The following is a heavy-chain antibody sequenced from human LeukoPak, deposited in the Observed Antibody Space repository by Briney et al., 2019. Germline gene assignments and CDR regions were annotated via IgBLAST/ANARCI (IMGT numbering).Heavy chain of an antibody. J-gene: IGHJ4*02. CDR3: ARAGTDFWSGYYNY. D-gene: IGHD3-3*01. Sequence: GGSLRLSCAASGFTFSSYGMHWVRQAPGKGLEWVAVISYDGSNKYYADSVKGRFTISRDNSKNTLYLQMNSLRAEDTAVYYCARAGTDFWSGYYNYWGQGTLVTVSS. CDR2: ISYDGSNK. CDR1: GFTFSSYG. V-gene: IGHV3-30*03.